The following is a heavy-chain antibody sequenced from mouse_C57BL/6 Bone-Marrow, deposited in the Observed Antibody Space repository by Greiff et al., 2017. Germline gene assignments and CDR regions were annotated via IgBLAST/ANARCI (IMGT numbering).Heavy chain of an antibody. CDR1: GYTFTSSG. CDR3: ATLRRDWYFDV. D-gene: IGHD1-2*01. CDR2: IYPRSGNT. J-gene: IGHJ1*03. V-gene: IGHV1-81*01. Sequence: VKLQESGAELARPGASVKLSCKASGYTFTSSGISWVKQRTGQGLEWIGEIYPRSGNTYYNEKFKGKATLTADKSSSTAYMELRSLTSEDSAVYFCATLRRDWYFDVWGTGTTATVTA.